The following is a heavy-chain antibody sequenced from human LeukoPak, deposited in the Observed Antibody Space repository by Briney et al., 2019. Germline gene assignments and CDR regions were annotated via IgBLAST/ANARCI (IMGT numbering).Heavy chain of an antibody. V-gene: IGHV1-2*02. CDR1: GYTFTGYY. CDR3: ARGVDQLLLFDY. J-gene: IGHJ4*02. Sequence: GASVKVSCKASGYTFTGYYMHWVRQAPGQGLECMGWINRNSGGTNYAQKFQGRVTMTRDTSISTAYMELSRLRSDDTAVYYCARGVDQLLLFDYWGQGTLVTVSS. CDR2: INRNSGGT. D-gene: IGHD2-2*01.